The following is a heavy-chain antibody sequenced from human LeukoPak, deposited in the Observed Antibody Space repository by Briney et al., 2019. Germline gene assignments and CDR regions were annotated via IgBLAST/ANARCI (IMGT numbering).Heavy chain of an antibody. CDR2: ISGSGGST. V-gene: IGHV3-23*01. D-gene: IGHD3-22*01. Sequence: GGSLRLSCAASGFTFSSYAMSWVRQAPGKGLEWVSVISGSGGSTYYADSVKGRFTISRDNAKNSLYLQMNSLRAEDTALYYCARGGYYYDSSGPTFDYWGQGTLVTVSS. CDR1: GFTFSSYA. J-gene: IGHJ4*02. CDR3: ARGGYYYDSSGPTFDY.